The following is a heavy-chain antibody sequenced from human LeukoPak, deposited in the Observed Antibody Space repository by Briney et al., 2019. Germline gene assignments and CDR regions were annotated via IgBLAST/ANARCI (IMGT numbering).Heavy chain of an antibody. CDR2: TSPSGNYI. CDR1: GFTFSSHS. CDR3: ARDLSSSISCYSY. D-gene: IGHD2-2*01. Sequence: GGSLRLSCAASGFTFSSHSMNWARQAPGKGLEWVSSTSPSGNYIYYADSVEGRFTISRDNAKNSLYLQMNSLRAEDTAVYYCARDLSSSISCYSYWGQGTLVTVSS. V-gene: IGHV3-21*01. J-gene: IGHJ4*02.